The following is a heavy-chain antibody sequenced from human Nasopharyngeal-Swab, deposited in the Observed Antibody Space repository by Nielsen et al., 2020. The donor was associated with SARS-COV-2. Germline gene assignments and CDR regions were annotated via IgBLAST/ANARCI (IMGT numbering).Heavy chain of an antibody. V-gene: IGHV3-30*03. CDR2: ISSDGSDK. Sequence: GESLKISCSASGFTFSRWPMLWVRQAPGKGLEWVTVISSDGSDKQYVDSVKGRFTISRDNSKNTLYLQVKSLRADDTGVYYCASLRADTPDFAYLGQGTLVTVSS. D-gene: IGHD2-15*01. CDR3: ASLRADTPDFAY. CDR1: GFTFSRWP. J-gene: IGHJ4*02.